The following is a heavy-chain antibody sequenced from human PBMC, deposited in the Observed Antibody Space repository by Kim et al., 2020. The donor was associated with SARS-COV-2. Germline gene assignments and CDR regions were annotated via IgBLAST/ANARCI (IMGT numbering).Heavy chain of an antibody. CDR1: GFTFSSYE. CDR2: ISSSGSTI. J-gene: IGHJ6*02. CDR3: ARDPDRYGMDV. Sequence: GGSLRLSCAASGFTFSSYEMNWVRQAPGKGLEWVSYISSSGSTIYYADSVKGRFTISRDNAKNSLYLQMNSLRAEDTAVYYCARDPDRYGMDVWGQGTTVTVSS. V-gene: IGHV3-48*03.